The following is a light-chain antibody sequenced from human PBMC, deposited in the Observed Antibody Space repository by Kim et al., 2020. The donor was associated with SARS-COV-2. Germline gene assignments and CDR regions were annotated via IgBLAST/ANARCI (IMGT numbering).Light chain of an antibody. Sequence: QSITISSTGTSSGVGGYNYVSWYQQHPGKAPNLMIYDVSNRPSGVSNRFSGSKSGNTASLTISGLQAEDEADYYCSSYTSSSTLVVFGGGTQLTVL. CDR3: SSYTSSSTLVV. CDR2: DVS. V-gene: IGLV2-14*03. CDR1: SSGVGGYNY. J-gene: IGLJ2*01.